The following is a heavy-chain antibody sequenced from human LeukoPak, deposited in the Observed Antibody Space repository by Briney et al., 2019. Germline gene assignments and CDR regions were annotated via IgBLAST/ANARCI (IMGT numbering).Heavy chain of an antibody. V-gene: IGHV3-23*01. J-gene: IGHJ4*02. CDR3: AKVSSGWYGGY. CDR2: ISGSGGST. Sequence: GGSLRLPCAASGFTFSSYAMSWVRQAPGKGLEWVSAISGSGGSTYYADSVKGRFTISRDNSKNTLYLQMNSLRAEDTAVYYCAKVSSGWYGGYWGQGTLVTVSS. D-gene: IGHD6-19*01. CDR1: GFTFSSYA.